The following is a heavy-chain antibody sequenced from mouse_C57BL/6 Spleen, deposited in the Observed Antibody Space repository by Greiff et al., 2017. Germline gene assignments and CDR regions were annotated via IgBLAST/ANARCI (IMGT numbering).Heavy chain of an antibody. J-gene: IGHJ3*01. D-gene: IGHD1-1*01. Sequence: DVQLVQSGAGLVQPGGSMKLSCVASGFTFSNYCMNWVRQSPEKGLEWVAQIRPKSDNYATHHAESVKGSFTISRDDTKGSVDLKMNNLRAEDTGIYYCTARYYCSSPFAYWGQGTLVTVSA. V-gene: IGHV6-3*01. CDR2: IRPKSDNYAT. CDR1: GFTFSNYC. CDR3: TARYYCSSPFAY.